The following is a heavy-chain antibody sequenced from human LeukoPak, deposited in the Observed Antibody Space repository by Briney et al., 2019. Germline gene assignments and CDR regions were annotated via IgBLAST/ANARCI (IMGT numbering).Heavy chain of an antibody. CDR2: IYTSGIT. J-gene: IGHJ3*02. CDR1: GGLIGSGFY. D-gene: IGHD6-6*01. V-gene: IGHV4-61*02. CDR3: ARVPGVRSSSIVHGFDI. Sequence: PSETLSLTCTVSGGLIGSGFYWSWIRQPAGKGLEWIGRIYTSGITNYNPYLKSRVTISADTSKNQSFLKLSSVTAADTAVYYCARVPGVRSSSIVHGFDIWGQGTSVTVSS.